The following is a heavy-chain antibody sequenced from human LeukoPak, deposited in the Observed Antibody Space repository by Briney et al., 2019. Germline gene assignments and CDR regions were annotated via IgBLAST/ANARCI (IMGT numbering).Heavy chain of an antibody. D-gene: IGHD2-2*01. J-gene: IGHJ4*02. V-gene: IGHV4-34*01. CDR3: ARDPVPAAMLFDY. Sequence: SETLSLTCAVYGGSFSGYYWSWIRQPPGKELEWIGEINHSGSTNYNPSLKSQVTISVDTSKNQSSLKLSAVTAADTAVYYCARDPVPAAMLFDYWGQGTLVTVSS. CDR2: INHSGST. CDR1: GGSFSGYY.